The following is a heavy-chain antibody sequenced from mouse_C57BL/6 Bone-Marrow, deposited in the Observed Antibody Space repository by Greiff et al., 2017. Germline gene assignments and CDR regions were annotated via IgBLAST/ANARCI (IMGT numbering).Heavy chain of an antibody. CDR1: GYNFPSYW. V-gene: IGHV1-59*01. D-gene: IGHD2-4*01. CDR2: IDPSDSYT. Sequence: VTLKQPGAELVRPGTSVTLYCKASGYNFPSYWMHWVKQRPGQGLEWIGVIDPSDSYTNYTQKFKGKATLTVDTSSSTAYMQLSSLTYEDSAVYYCARIDYYDPWFAYWGQGTLVTVSA. J-gene: IGHJ3*01. CDR3: ARIDYYDPWFAY.